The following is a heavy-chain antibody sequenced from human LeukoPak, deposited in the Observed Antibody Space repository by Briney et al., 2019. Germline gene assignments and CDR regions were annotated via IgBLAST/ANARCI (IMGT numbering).Heavy chain of an antibody. CDR3: ARVSCTSTNCDDYFDY. J-gene: IGHJ4*02. CDR2: INHSGNT. V-gene: IGHV4-38-2*02. D-gene: IGHD2-2*01. CDR1: AYSISSDYY. Sequence: KPSETLSLTCSVSAYSISSDYYWGWIRQPPGKGLEWIGSINHSGNTYHNPSVKRRVTISVDTSKNQFSLKLSSVTAADTAVYFCARVSCTSTNCDDYFDYWGQGTLVTVSS.